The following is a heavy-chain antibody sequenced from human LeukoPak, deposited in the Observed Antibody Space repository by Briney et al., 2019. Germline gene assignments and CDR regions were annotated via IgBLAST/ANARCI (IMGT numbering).Heavy chain of an antibody. Sequence: ASVKVSCKASGYTFTSYGMSWVRQAPGQGLEWMGWISAYNGNTNYAQKLQGRVTMTTDTSTSTAYMELRSLRSADTAVYYCARASITMIVVVPDDYWGQGTLVTVSS. CDR1: GYTFTSYG. V-gene: IGHV1-18*01. CDR2: ISAYNGNT. D-gene: IGHD3-22*01. CDR3: ARASITMIVVVPDDY. J-gene: IGHJ4*02.